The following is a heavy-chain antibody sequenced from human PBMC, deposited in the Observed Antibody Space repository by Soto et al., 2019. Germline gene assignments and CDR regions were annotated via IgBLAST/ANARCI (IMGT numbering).Heavy chain of an antibody. CDR2: IIPLFGTA. Sequence: QVQLVQSGAEVKKPGSSVKVSCKASGGTFSSYAISWVRQAPGQGLEWMGGIIPLFGTANYAQKFQGRVTITADESTSTAYRELSSLRSEDTAVYYCARARLATMIVASGDAFDIWGQGTMVTVSS. V-gene: IGHV1-69*01. CDR3: ARARLATMIVASGDAFDI. D-gene: IGHD3-22*01. CDR1: GGTFSSYA. J-gene: IGHJ3*02.